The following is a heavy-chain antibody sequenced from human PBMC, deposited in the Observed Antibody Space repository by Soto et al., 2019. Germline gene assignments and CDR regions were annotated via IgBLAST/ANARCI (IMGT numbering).Heavy chain of an antibody. V-gene: IGHV1-46*01. J-gene: IGHJ6*02. Sequence: ASVKVSCKASGYIFSSHCIYWVRQAPGQGLQWMGIISPGGGRTAYAQKFQGRVTLTRDMSTSTVYMELTSLTYDDTAVCYCARDVSGPGATYVMDVWGQGTTVTVSS. D-gene: IGHD2-2*01. CDR2: ISPGGGRT. CDR3: ARDVSGPGATYVMDV. CDR1: GYIFSSHC.